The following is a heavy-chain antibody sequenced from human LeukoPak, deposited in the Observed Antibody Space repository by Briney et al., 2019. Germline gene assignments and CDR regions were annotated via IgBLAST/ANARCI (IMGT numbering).Heavy chain of an antibody. CDR1: GFTFSSYW. J-gene: IGHJ6*03. Sequence: PGGSLRLSCAASGFTFSSYWMSWVRQAPGKGLEWVANIKQDGSEEYYVDSVKGRFTISRDNAKNSLYLQMNSLRAEDTAVYYCARLHSSDYYYYYYMDVWGKGTTVTVSS. V-gene: IGHV3-7*01. CDR3: ARLHSSDYYYYYYMDV. D-gene: IGHD6-19*01. CDR2: IKQDGSEE.